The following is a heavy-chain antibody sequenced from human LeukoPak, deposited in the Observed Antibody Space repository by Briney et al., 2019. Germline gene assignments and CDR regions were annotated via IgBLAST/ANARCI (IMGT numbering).Heavy chain of an antibody. J-gene: IGHJ5*02. D-gene: IGHD5/OR15-5a*01. CDR3: AKCQGWFDP. CDR1: GFTFDDYA. Sequence: PGRSLRLSCAASGFTFDDYAMHWVRQAPGKGLEWVSGISWNSGSIGYADSVKGRFTISRDNAKNSLYLQMNSLRAEDAALYYCAKCQGWFDPWGQGTLVTVSS. CDR2: ISWNSGSI. V-gene: IGHV3-9*01.